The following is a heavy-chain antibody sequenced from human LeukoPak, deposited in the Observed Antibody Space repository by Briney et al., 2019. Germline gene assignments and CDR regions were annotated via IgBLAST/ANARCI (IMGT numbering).Heavy chain of an antibody. CDR2: IYHSGNA. CDR3: ARTIAKYNWNYASYASFDY. Sequence: PSETLSLTCPVSGYSISSGYYWGWIRQPPGKGLEWIGIIYHSGNAYYNPSLKSRVTISVDTSDNQFSLTLSSVTAADTAMYYCARTIAKYNWNYASYASFDYWGQGTLVTVSS. D-gene: IGHD1-7*01. V-gene: IGHV4-38-2*01. CDR1: GYSISSGYY. J-gene: IGHJ4*02.